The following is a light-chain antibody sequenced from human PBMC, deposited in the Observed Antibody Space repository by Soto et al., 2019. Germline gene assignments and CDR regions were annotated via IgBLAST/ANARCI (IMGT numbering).Light chain of an antibody. V-gene: IGKV3-15*01. CDR2: GAS. CDR3: QQYNNLPLT. J-gene: IGKJ4*01. Sequence: EIVMTQSPATLSVSPGERATLSCRASQSVSSNLAWYQQKPGQAPRLLIYGASTRATGIPARFSGSGSGTEFTLTISSLPSEDFAVSYCQQYNNLPLTFGGGTKVEIK. CDR1: QSVSSN.